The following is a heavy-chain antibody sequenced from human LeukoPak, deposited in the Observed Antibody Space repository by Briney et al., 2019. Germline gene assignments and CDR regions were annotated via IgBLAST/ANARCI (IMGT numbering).Heavy chain of an antibody. CDR3: ARDARYCSSTSCQTDAFDI. V-gene: IGHV1-69*04. J-gene: IGHJ3*02. D-gene: IGHD2-2*01. Sequence: SVKVSCKASGGTFSSYTISWVRQAPGQGLEWMGRIIPILGIANYAQKFQDRVTITADKSTSTAYMELSSLRSEDTAVYYCARDARYCSSTSCQTDAFDIWGQGTMVTVSS. CDR2: IIPILGIA. CDR1: GGTFSSYT.